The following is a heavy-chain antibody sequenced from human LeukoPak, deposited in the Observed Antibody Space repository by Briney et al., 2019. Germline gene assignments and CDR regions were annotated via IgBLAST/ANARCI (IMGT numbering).Heavy chain of an antibody. CDR1: GYTFTGYY. Sequence: ASVKVSCKASGYTFTGYYMHWVRQAPGQGLEWMGWINPNSGGTNYAQKFQGRVTMTRDTSISTAYMERSRLRSDDTAVYYCARDVGATSDAFDIWGQGTMVTVSS. J-gene: IGHJ3*02. D-gene: IGHD1-26*01. CDR2: INPNSGGT. V-gene: IGHV1-2*02. CDR3: ARDVGATSDAFDI.